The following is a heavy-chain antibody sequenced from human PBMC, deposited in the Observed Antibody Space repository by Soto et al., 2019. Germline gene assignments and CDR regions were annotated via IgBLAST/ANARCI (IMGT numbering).Heavy chain of an antibody. J-gene: IGHJ4*02. CDR2: ISYDGSNK. V-gene: IGHV3-30-3*01. Sequence: PGGSLRLSCAASEFTFSSYAMHWVRQAPGKGLEWVAVISYDGSNKYYADSVKGRFTISRDNSKNTLYVQMNSLRAEDTAVYYCARGPSSLTRFDYWGQGTLVTVSS. CDR3: ARGPSSLTRFDY. D-gene: IGHD2-2*01. CDR1: EFTFSSYA.